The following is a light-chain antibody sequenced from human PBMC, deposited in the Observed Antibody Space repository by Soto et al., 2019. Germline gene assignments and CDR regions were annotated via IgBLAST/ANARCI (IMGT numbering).Light chain of an antibody. CDR2: DAS. CDR1: QSVPSNF. J-gene: IGKJ1*01. V-gene: IGKV3-20*01. CDR3: QQYLSSWT. Sequence: EIVLTQSPGTLSLSPGERATLSCRASQSVPSNFLAWYQQKPGQAPMLLIYDASRRATGIPDRVSGSGSGTDFTLTISRLAPEDFAVYYCQQYLSSWTFGHGTKVEIK.